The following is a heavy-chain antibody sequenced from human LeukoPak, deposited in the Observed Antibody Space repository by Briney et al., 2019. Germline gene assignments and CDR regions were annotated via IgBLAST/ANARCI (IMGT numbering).Heavy chain of an antibody. CDR3: ARDLPTDTAMDPRGY. J-gene: IGHJ4*02. V-gene: IGHV4-39*07. Sequence: SETLSLTCTVSGGSISTSNYYWGGIRQPPGKGLEWIGNIFYSGSTYYSPSLRSRVTISLDTSRNQFSLKLNSVTAADTAVYYCARDLPTDTAMDPRGYWGQGTLVTVSS. CDR1: GGSISTSNYY. D-gene: IGHD5-18*01. CDR2: IFYSGST.